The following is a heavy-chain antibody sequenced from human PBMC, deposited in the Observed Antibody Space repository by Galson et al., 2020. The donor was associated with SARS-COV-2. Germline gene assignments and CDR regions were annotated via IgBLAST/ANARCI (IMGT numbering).Heavy chain of an antibody. CDR1: GITFSSYS. V-gene: IGHV3-21*01. J-gene: IGHJ3*02. CDR2: LSSSRSYI. CDR3: ARTTSRVGAFDI. D-gene: IGHD1-1*01. Sequence: GEPLKISCTASGITFSSYSMHWLRQAPGKGLEWVSSLSSSRSYIYYADSVKGRFTISRDNAKNSLYLQMNSLRAEDTAVYYCARTTSRVGAFDIWGQGTMVTVSS.